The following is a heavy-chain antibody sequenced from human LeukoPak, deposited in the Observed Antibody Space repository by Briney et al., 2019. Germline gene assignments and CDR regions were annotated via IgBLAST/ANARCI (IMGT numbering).Heavy chain of an antibody. Sequence: GGSLRLSCAASGFTFSGYVMTWVRQTPGKGLEWVSAISGTGGSTYYVDSVKGRFTISRDNSKDTLYLQMNSLRAEDTAIYYCAKDIKGSGKGYYFDYWGQGTLVTVSS. CDR2: ISGTGGST. CDR1: GFTFSGYV. D-gene: IGHD3-10*01. J-gene: IGHJ4*02. V-gene: IGHV3-23*01. CDR3: AKDIKGSGKGYYFDY.